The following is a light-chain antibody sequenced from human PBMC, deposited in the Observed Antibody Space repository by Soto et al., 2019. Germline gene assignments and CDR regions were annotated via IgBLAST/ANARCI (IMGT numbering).Light chain of an antibody. CDR3: LLDYAYFWA. V-gene: IGKV1-6*01. J-gene: IGKJ1*01. Sequence: AIQLTQSPSSLSASVGDRVTITCRASQGIRSALGWYQQKPGKVPKLLIYAASTLQSGVPSRFSGSEFGTDFTLTINSLQPEDFATYYCLLDYAYFWAFGQGTKVEVK. CDR1: QGIRSA. CDR2: AAS.